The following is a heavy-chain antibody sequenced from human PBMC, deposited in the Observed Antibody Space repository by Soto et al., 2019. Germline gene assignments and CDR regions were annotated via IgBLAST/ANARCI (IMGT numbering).Heavy chain of an antibody. V-gene: IGHV4-38-2*02. CDR1: SYSISSGSY. D-gene: IGHD6-19*01. CDR3: AKAHVIVVAGSTFDD. J-gene: IGHJ4*01. Sequence: XETLSVPRTVSSYSISSGSYWGWIRQPPGKGPEWIASIYHGGTTFYNPSLKSRVTVSVDKSNNQFSLKLRSVTAADTAVYYCAKAHVIVVAGSTFDDWGHGTLVTVSS. CDR2: IYHGGTT.